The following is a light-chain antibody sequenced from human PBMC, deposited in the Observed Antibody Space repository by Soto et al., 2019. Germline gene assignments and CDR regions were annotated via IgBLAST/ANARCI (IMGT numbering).Light chain of an antibody. Sequence: AIRMTQSPSSFSASTGDRVTITCRASQGISSYLAWYQQKPGKAPKLLIYAASTLQSGVPSRFSGSGSGTDFTLTISRLEPEDFAVYYCQQYGSSVWTFGQGTKVDIK. V-gene: IGKV1-8*01. CDR1: QGISSY. CDR3: QQYGSSVWT. CDR2: AAS. J-gene: IGKJ1*01.